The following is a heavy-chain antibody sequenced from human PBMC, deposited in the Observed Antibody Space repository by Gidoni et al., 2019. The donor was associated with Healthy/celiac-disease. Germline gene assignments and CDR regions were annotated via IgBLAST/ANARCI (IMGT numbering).Heavy chain of an antibody. V-gene: IGHV3-33*01. CDR3: ARDRLLWFGELDY. Sequence: QVQLVESGGGVVQPGRSLRLACEASGFTFSSYGMPWVRQAPGKGLEWVAVRWYDGSNKYYADSVKGRFTISRDNSKNTLYLQMNSLRAEDTAVYYCARDRLLWFGELDYWGQGTLVTVSS. CDR1: GFTFSSYG. J-gene: IGHJ4*02. D-gene: IGHD3-10*01. CDR2: RWYDGSNK.